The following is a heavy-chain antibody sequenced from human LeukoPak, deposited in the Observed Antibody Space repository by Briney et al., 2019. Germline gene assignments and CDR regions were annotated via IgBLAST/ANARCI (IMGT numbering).Heavy chain of an antibody. D-gene: IGHD2-2*01. CDR1: GGSISSGGYF. CDR3: AREPGYCSSTSCYVWFDP. V-gene: IGHV4-31*03. J-gene: IGHJ5*02. CDR2: IYYSGST. Sequence: PSETLSLTCTVSGGSISSGGYFWRWIRQHPGKGLEWNGYIYYSGSTYYNPSLKSRVTISVDTSKNQFSPRLSSVTAADTAVYYCAREPGYCSSTSCYVWFDPWGQGTLVTVSS.